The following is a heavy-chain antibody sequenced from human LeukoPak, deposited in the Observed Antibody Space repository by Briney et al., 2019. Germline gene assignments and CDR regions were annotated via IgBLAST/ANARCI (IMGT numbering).Heavy chain of an antibody. CDR3: ARGSLIAAAGIDY. Sequence: PGGSLRLSRAASGFTFSIYSMNWVRQAPGKGLEWVSYISSSSSTIYYADSVKGRFTISRDNAKNSLYLQMNSLRAEDTAVYYCARGSLIAAAGIDYWGQGTLVTVSS. D-gene: IGHD6-13*01. CDR1: GFTFSIYS. V-gene: IGHV3-48*01. CDR2: ISSSSSTI. J-gene: IGHJ4*02.